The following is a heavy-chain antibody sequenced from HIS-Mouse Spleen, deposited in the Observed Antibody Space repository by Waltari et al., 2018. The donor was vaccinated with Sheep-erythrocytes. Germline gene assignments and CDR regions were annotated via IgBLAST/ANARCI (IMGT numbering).Heavy chain of an antibody. CDR1: GFTFSSYS. J-gene: IGHJ4*02. CDR2: ISSSSSYI. CDR3: ARVASGATFDY. D-gene: IGHD1-26*01. Sequence: EVQLVESGGGLVKPGVSLRLSCAASGFTFSSYSMNWVRQAPGKGLEWVSSISSSSSYIYYADSVKDRFTISRDNAKNSLYLQMNSLRAEDTAVYYCARVASGATFDYWGQGTLVTVSS. V-gene: IGHV3-21*01.